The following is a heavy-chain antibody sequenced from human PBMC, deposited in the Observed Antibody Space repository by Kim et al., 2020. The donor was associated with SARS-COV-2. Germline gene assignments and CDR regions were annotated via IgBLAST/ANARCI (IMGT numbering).Heavy chain of an antibody. J-gene: IGHJ3*02. CDR3: ARGSRQYYYGSGSYYSRLRHSTAAFDI. CDR2: INHSGST. Sequence: SETLSLTCAVYGGSFSGYYWSWIRQPPGKGLEWIGEINHSGSTNYNPSLKSRVTISVDTSKNQFSLKLSSVTAADTAVYYCARGSRQYYYGSGSYYSRLRHSTAAFDIWGQGTMVTVSS. V-gene: IGHV4-34*01. CDR1: GGSFSGYY. D-gene: IGHD3-10*01.